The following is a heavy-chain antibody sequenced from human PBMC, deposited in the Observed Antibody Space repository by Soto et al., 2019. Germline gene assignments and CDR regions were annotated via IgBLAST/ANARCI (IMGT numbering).Heavy chain of an antibody. Sequence: SETLSLTCTFSGGSISSGGYYWSWIRQYPGKGLEWIGYIFYRGSTYYNPSLKSRVTISVDTSQNQFSLKLSSVTAADTAVYYCARAGTAMVTYYGMDVWGQGTTVTVSS. V-gene: IGHV4-31*03. D-gene: IGHD5-18*01. CDR1: GGSISSGGYY. J-gene: IGHJ6*02. CDR2: IFYRGST. CDR3: ARAGTAMVTYYGMDV.